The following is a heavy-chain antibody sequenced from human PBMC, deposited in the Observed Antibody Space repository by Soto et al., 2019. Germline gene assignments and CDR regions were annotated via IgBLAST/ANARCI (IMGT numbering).Heavy chain of an antibody. D-gene: IGHD3-10*01. CDR2: ITDYNGST. V-gene: IGHV1-18*04. J-gene: IGHJ5*02. CDR1: GYTFINYG. CDR3: ARGRTPAITSGDWFDP. Sequence: ASVKVSCKASGYTFINYGIIWVRQAPGQGLEWMGWITDYNGSTKYARKFQDRVTMTTDTSTSTAYMELSSLRSEDTAVYYCARGRTPAITSGDWFDPWGQGTLVTVSS.